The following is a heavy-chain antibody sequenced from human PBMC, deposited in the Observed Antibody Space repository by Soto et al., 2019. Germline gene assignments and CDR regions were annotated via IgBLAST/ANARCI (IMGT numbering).Heavy chain of an antibody. D-gene: IGHD3-22*01. CDR3: AREQDYDSSGYGWFDP. CDR1: GYTFTSYG. Sequence: ASVKVYCKASGYTFTSYGISWVRQAPGQGLEWMGWISAYNGNTNYAQKLQGRVTMTTDTSTSTAYMELRSLRSDDTAVYYCAREQDYDSSGYGWFDPWGQGTLVTVSS. J-gene: IGHJ5*02. V-gene: IGHV1-18*01. CDR2: ISAYNGNT.